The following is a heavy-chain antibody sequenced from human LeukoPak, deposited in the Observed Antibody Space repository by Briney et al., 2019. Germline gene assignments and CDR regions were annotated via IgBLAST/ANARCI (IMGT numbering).Heavy chain of an antibody. CDR2: ISSSSSYI. Sequence: GGSLRLSCAASGFTFSSYSMNWVRQAPGKGLEWVSSISSSSSYIYYADSVKGRFTISRDNAKNSLYLQMNSLRAEDTAVYYCARDLVTTVTTRLDYWGQGTLVTVSS. CDR3: ARDLVTTVTTRLDY. J-gene: IGHJ4*02. CDR1: GFTFSSYS. V-gene: IGHV3-21*01. D-gene: IGHD4-17*01.